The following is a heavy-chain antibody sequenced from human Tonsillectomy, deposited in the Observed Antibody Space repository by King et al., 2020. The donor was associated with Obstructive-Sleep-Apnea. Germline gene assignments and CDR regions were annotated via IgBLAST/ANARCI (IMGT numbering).Heavy chain of an antibody. CDR2: ISHDGSNK. J-gene: IGHJ6*02. D-gene: IGHD3-3*01. V-gene: IGHV3-30*18. CDR3: AKQLEYYYGMDV. CDR1: GFTFSSYG. Sequence: VQLVESGGGVVQPGRSLRLSCAASGFTFSSYGMDWVRQAPGKGLEWVAFISHDGSNKYFAASVKGRFTISRANSEKTLYLQMNSLRAEDTAVYYCAKQLEYYYGMDVWGQGTTVTVSS.